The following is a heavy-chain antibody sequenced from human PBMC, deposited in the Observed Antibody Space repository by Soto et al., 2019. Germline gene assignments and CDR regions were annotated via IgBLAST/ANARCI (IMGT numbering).Heavy chain of an antibody. J-gene: IGHJ4*02. CDR2: IWYDGSNK. Sequence: QVQLVESGGGVVQPGRSLRLSCAASGFTFSSYGMHWVRQAPGKGLEWVAVIWYDGSNKYYADSVKGRFTISRDNSKNTLYLQMNSLRVEDTALYYCARDRGPYVDTARAAYWGQGTLVTVSS. D-gene: IGHD5-18*01. V-gene: IGHV3-33*01. CDR1: GFTFSSYG. CDR3: ARDRGPYVDTARAAY.